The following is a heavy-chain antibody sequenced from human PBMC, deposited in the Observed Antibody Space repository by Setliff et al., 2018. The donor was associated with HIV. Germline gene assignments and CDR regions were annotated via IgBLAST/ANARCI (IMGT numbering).Heavy chain of an antibody. Sequence: PSETLSLTCAVSGDSISSSIYYWGWIRQPPGKGLEWIGSVCYGGSTYYNPSLKSRVTISVDTSKNQFSLKLSSVTAADTAVYYCARGNFNYWGQGTLVTVSS. CDR3: ARGNFNY. CDR1: GDSISSSIYY. D-gene: IGHD3-16*01. J-gene: IGHJ4*02. V-gene: IGHV4-39*01. CDR2: VCYGGST.